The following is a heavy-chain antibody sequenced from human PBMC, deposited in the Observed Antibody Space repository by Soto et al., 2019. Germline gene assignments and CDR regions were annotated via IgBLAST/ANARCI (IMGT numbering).Heavy chain of an antibody. CDR2: IVVGSGNT. Sequence: ASVKVSCKASGFTFTSSAVQWVRQARGQRLEWIGWIVVGSGNTNYAQKFQERVTITRDMSTSTAYMELSSLRSEDTAVYYCAALRGHEDCSSTSCPVDAFDIWGQGTMVTVSS. J-gene: IGHJ3*02. CDR3: AALRGHEDCSSTSCPVDAFDI. CDR1: GFTFTSSA. V-gene: IGHV1-58*01. D-gene: IGHD2-2*01.